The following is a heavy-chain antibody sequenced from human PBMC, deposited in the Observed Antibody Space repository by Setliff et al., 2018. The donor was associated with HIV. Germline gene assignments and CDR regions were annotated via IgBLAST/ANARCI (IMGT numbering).Heavy chain of an antibody. CDR2: ITGSGGNT. CDR1: GFTFSSYA. Sequence: GGSLRLSCAASGFTFSSYAMSWVRQAPGKGLEWVSTITGSGGNTYYADSVKGRFTISRDNSKNTLNLQMNSLRAEDSAMYYCAKSQTSPPLYYFDYWGQGILVTVSS. CDR3: AKSQTSPPLYYFDY. V-gene: IGHV3-23*01. J-gene: IGHJ4*02.